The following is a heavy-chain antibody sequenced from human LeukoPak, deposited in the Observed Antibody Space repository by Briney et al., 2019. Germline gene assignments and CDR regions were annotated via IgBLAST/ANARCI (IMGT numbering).Heavy chain of an antibody. CDR3: AKEFRAMTNFDY. CDR1: GFTFSSYG. J-gene: IGHJ4*02. CDR2: ISFDGTNK. Sequence: PGGSLRLSCAASGFTFSSYGMHWVRQAPGKGLNWVAVISFDGTNKYYADSVKGRFTISRDNSENTLHLQMNSLRAEDTAVYYCAKEFRAMTNFDYWGQGALVTVSS. V-gene: IGHV3-30*18. D-gene: IGHD4-11*01.